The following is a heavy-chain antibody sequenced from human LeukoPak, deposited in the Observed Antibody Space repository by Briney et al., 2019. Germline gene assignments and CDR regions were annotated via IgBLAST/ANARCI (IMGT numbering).Heavy chain of an antibody. D-gene: IGHD6-13*01. J-gene: IGHJ4*02. CDR2: ISYDGSNK. CDR3: ARSLYSSSWYGT. V-gene: IGHV3-30-3*01. Sequence: GGSLRLSCAASGFTFSSYAMHWVRQAPGKGLEWVAVISYDGSNKYYADSVKGRFTISRDNSKNTLYLQMNSLRAEDTAVYYCARSLYSSSWYGTWGQGTLVTVSS. CDR1: GFTFSSYA.